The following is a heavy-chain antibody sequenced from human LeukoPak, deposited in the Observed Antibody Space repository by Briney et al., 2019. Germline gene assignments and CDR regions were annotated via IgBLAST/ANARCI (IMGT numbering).Heavy chain of an antibody. CDR1: GFTFSSYW. V-gene: IGHV3-7*01. CDR3: AKAAVTTYYYMDV. D-gene: IGHD4-11*01. Sequence: GGSLRLSCAASGFTFSSYWMSWVRQAPGKGLEWVANIKQDGSEKYYADSVKGRFTISRDNSKNTLYLQMNSLRAEDTAVYYCAKAAVTTYYYMDVWGKGTTVTVSS. CDR2: IKQDGSEK. J-gene: IGHJ6*03.